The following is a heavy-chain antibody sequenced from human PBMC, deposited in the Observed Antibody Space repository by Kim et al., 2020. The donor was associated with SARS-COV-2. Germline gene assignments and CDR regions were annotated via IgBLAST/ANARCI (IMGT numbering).Heavy chain of an antibody. D-gene: IGHD6-19*01. CDR3: VSGADRSKLGY. Sequence: GGSLRLSCAGSGFIVSSNYMSWVRQAPGRGPEWVSVIRGADYMYYGDSVKGRFSIPRDNSKNMVFLQMDSLGVEDTAVYYCVSGADRSKLGYWGQGTLVTVSS. V-gene: IGHV3-53*01. CDR1: GFIVSSNY. J-gene: IGHJ4*02. CDR2: IRGADYM.